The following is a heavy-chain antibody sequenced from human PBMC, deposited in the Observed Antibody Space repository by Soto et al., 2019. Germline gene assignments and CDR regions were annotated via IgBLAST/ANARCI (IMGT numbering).Heavy chain of an antibody. CDR1: GFTFSSCG. J-gene: IGHJ3*02. V-gene: IGHV3-30*03. CDR3: VADYVATDTFDI. Sequence: QVQLVESGGGVVQPGRSLRLSCAASGFTFSSCGMHWVRQAPGKGLEWVAVISYDGSNKYYADSVKGRFTISRDNSKNTLYLQMNSLRAEDTAVYYCVADYVATDTFDIWGQGTMVTVSS. CDR2: ISYDGSNK. D-gene: IGHD3-10*02.